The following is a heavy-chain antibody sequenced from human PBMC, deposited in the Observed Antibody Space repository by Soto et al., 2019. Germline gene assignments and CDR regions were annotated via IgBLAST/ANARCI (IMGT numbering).Heavy chain of an antibody. J-gene: IGHJ5*02. Sequence: SVKVSCKASGGTFSSYAISWVRQAPGQGLEWMGGIIPIFGTANYAQKFQGRVTITADESTSTAYMELSSLRSEDTAVYYCAYRRSSGDWFDPWGQGTLVTVSS. V-gene: IGHV1-69*13. D-gene: IGHD6-6*01. CDR2: IIPIFGTA. CDR3: AYRRSSGDWFDP. CDR1: GGTFSSYA.